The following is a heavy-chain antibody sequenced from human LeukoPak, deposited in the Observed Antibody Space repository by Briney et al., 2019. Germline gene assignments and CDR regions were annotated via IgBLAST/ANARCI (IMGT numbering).Heavy chain of an antibody. CDR2: IIPIFGTA. Sequence: ASVKVACKASGGTFSSYAISWVRQAPGQGLEWMGGIIPIFGTANYAQKFQGRVTITADKSTSTAYMELSSLRSEDTAVYYCGHSNSWDNWFDPWGQGTLVTVSS. CDR1: GGTFSSYA. V-gene: IGHV1-69*06. D-gene: IGHD6-13*01. CDR3: GHSNSWDNWFDP. J-gene: IGHJ5*02.